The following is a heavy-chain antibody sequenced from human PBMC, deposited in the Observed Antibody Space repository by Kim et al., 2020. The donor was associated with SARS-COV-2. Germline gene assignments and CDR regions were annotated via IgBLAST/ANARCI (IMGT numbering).Heavy chain of an antibody. CDR1: GYTFTSYY. V-gene: IGHV1-46*01. CDR2: INPSGGST. D-gene: IGHD3-22*01. CDR3: FFDSSGYYLEYFQH. J-gene: IGHJ1*01. Sequence: ASVKVSCKASGYTFTSYYMHWVRKAPGQGLEWMGIINPSGGSTSYAQKFQGRVTMTRDTSTSTVYMELSSLRSEDTAVYYCFFDSSGYYLEYFQHWGQGTLVTVSS.